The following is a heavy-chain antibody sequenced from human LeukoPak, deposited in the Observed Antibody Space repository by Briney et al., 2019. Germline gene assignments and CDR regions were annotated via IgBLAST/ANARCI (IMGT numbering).Heavy chain of an antibody. D-gene: IGHD3-10*01. CDR2: ISGSGGST. CDR3: AKEVYYYGSGSSDY. V-gene: IGHV3-23*01. J-gene: IGHJ4*02. Sequence: GGSLRLSCAAPGFTFSSYAMSWVRQAPGKGLEWVSAISGSGGSTYYADSVKGRFTISRDNSKNTLYLQMNSLRAEDTAVYYCAKEVYYYGSGSSDYWGQGTLVTVSS. CDR1: GFTFSSYA.